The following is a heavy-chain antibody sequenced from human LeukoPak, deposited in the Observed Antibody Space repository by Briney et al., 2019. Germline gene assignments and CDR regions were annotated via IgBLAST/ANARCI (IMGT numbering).Heavy chain of an antibody. CDR2: IYYNGTT. D-gene: IGHD3-10*01. J-gene: IGHJ4*02. CDR3: ARHGVGRGGDFDY. Sequence: SETLSLTCTVSGGSISSYYWSWIRQPPGKGLEWIGHIYYNGTTKYNPSLKSRVTISVDTFKNQFSLKLSSVTAADTAVYYCARHGVGRGGDFDYWGQGTLVTVSS. CDR1: GGSISSYY. V-gene: IGHV4-59*08.